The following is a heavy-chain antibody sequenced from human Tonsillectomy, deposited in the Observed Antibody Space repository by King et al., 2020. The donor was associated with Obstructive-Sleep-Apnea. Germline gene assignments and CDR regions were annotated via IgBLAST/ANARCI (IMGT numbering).Heavy chain of an antibody. CDR2: IKTDGSAA. J-gene: IGHJ5*02. CDR1: GFTFSDYW. D-gene: IGHD3-10*01. Sequence: DVQLVESGGGLVQPGGSLRLSCAASGFTFSDYWMHLVRQTPGKGLEWVSRIKTDGSAARYADSVRGRFTISRDKAQRTVVLQMNSLRAEDTAVYYCARPAQWFGDNFFDPWGQGTLVTVSS. CDR3: ARPAQWFGDNFFDP. V-gene: IGHV3-74*01.